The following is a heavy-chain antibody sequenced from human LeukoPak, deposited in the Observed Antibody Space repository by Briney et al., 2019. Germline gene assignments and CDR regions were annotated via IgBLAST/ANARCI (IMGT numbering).Heavy chain of an antibody. CDR2: INHSGST. CDR3: ARAESASDYYDSSGYYSFDY. Sequence: SETLSLTCAVYGGSFSGYYWSWIRQPPGKGLEWIGEINHSGSTNYNPSLKSRVTISVDTSKNQFSLKLSSVTAADTAVYYCARAESASDYYDSSGYYSFDYWGQGTLVTVSS. J-gene: IGHJ4*02. CDR1: GGSFSGYY. D-gene: IGHD3-22*01. V-gene: IGHV4-34*01.